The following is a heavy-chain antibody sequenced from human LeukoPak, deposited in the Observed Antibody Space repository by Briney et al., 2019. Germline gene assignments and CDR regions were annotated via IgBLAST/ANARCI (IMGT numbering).Heavy chain of an antibody. CDR3: ARHSTAGTKLNWFDP. J-gene: IGHJ5*02. Sequence: SETLSLACTVSGGSISSYYWSWIRQPPGRGLERIGYIYYSGSTPYNPSLKSRVTLSLDTSKSQFSLRRSAVTAADTAVYYCARHSTAGTKLNWFDPWGQGTLVTVSS. V-gene: IGHV4-59*01. CDR1: GGSISSYY. CDR2: IYYSGST. D-gene: IGHD1-1*01.